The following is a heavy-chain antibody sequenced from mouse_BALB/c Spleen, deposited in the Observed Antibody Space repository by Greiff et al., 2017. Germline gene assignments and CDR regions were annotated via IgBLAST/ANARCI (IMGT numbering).Heavy chain of an antibody. V-gene: IGHV1S81*02. Sequence: QVQLQQPGAELVKPGASVKLSCKASGYTFTSYWMHWVKQRPGQGLEWIGEINPSNGRTNYNEKFKSKATLTVDKSSSTAYMQLSSLTSEDSAVYYCARKLYAMDYWGQGTSVTVSS. D-gene: IGHD4-1*01. CDR1: GYTFTSYW. CDR2: INPSNGRT. J-gene: IGHJ4*01. CDR3: ARKLYAMDY.